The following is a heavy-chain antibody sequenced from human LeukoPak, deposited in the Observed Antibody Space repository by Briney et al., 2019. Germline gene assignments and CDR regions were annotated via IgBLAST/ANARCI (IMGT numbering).Heavy chain of an antibody. CDR1: GFTFSSYA. Sequence: GGSLRLSCAASGFTFSSYAMHWVRQAPGKGLEWVAVISYDGSNKYYADSVKGRFTISRDNSKNTLYLQMNSLRAEDTAVYYCARDLVPPALDYGDPNYYYYGMDVWGQGTTVTVSS. CDR2: ISYDGSNK. J-gene: IGHJ6*02. CDR3: ARDLVPPALDYGDPNYYYYGMDV. D-gene: IGHD4-17*01. V-gene: IGHV3-30-3*01.